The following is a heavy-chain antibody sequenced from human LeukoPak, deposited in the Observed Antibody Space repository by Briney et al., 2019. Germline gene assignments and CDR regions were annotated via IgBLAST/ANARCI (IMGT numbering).Heavy chain of an antibody. V-gene: IGHV4-39*01. D-gene: IGHD3-16*02. Sequence: SETLSLTCTVSGGSISSNIYYWGWIRQPPGKGLEWIGSIHYSGNTYYNPSLKSRVTISVDTSKNQFSLKLSSLTAADTAVYYCARGSFDYVWGSYRYPDAFDIWGQGTMVTVSS. CDR3: ARGSFDYVWGSYRYPDAFDI. CDR1: GGSISSNIYY. CDR2: IHYSGNT. J-gene: IGHJ3*02.